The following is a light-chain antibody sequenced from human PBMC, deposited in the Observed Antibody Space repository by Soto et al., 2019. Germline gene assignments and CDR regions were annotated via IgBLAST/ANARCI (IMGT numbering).Light chain of an antibody. V-gene: IGKV3-20*01. Sequence: EIVLTQSPGTLSLSPRERATLSCRASQSVSSSYLAWDQQKPGQAPRLLIYGASSRSTVIPDRFSGSGSGTDFTVTISRLEPEDCAVYYCQHYVSPPMTFGQETNVEIK. CDR3: QHYVSPPMT. CDR2: GAS. J-gene: IGKJ1*01. CDR1: QSVSSSY.